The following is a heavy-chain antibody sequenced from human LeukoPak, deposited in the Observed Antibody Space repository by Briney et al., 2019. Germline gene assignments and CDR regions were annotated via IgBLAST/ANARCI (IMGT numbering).Heavy chain of an antibody. CDR1: GYDFTGYY. CDR2: IWYDGSNK. V-gene: IGHV3-33*06. D-gene: IGHD4-11*01. Sequence: SCKASGYDFTGYYVHWVRQAPGKGLEWVAFIWYDGSNKYYADSVKGRFAISRDNSKNTLYLQMNSLRAEDTAVYYCAKDRQYQADYWGQGTLVTVSS. J-gene: IGHJ4*02. CDR3: AKDRQYQADY.